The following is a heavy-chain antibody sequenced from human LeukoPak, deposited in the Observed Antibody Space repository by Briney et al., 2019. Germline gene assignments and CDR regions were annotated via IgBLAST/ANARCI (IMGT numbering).Heavy chain of an antibody. CDR2: ISGSGGST. D-gene: IGHD4-17*01. CDR3: AKDRPPLYGDYGYYYYYYMDV. CDR1: RFTFSSYA. V-gene: IGHV3-23*01. Sequence: GGSLRLSCAASRFTFSSYAMSWVRQAPGKGLEWVSAISGSGGSTYYADSVKGRFTISRDNSKNTLYLQMNSLRAEDTAVYYCAKDRPPLYGDYGYYYYYYMDVWGKGTTVTVSS. J-gene: IGHJ6*03.